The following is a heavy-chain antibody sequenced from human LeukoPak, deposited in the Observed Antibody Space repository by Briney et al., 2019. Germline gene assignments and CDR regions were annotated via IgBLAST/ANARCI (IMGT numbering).Heavy chain of an antibody. CDR2: ISSSSSYI. V-gene: IGHV3-21*01. CDR1: GFTFSSYG. Sequence: GGSLRLSCAASGFTFSSYGMHWVRQAPGKGLEWVSSISSSSSYIYYADSVKGRFTISRDNAKNSLYLQMNSLRAEDTAVYYCARDRFNYYYDSSGYAFDIWGQGTMVTVSP. J-gene: IGHJ3*02. CDR3: ARDRFNYYYDSSGYAFDI. D-gene: IGHD3-22*01.